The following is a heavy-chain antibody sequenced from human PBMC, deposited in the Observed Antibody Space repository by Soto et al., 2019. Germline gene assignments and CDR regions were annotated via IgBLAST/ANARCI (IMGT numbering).Heavy chain of an antibody. D-gene: IGHD1-1*01. CDR1: GYTFTSYG. Sequence: QVQLVQSGAEVKKPGASVKVCKASGYTFTSYGISWVRQAPGQGLEWMGWISAYNGNTNYAQKLQGRVTMTTDTSTSTAYMELRSLRSDDTAVYYCARDIEGNWNRERYFDYWGQGTLVTVSS. J-gene: IGHJ4*02. CDR2: ISAYNGNT. CDR3: ARDIEGNWNRERYFDY. V-gene: IGHV1-18*01.